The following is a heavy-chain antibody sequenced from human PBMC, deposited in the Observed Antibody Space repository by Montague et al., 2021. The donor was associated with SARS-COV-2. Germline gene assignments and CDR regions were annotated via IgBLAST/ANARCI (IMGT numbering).Heavy chain of an antibody. V-gene: IGHV6-1*01. CDR3: ARGISATNK. CDR2: TYYRSKWYN. CDR1: GDSVSSNTAA. J-gene: IGHJ4*02. Sequence: CAISGDSVSSNTAAWNWIRRSPSRGLEWLGRTYYRSKWYNDYAVSVKSRISINADTSKSQFSLQLNSVTPEDTAVYYCARGISATNKWGQGTLVTVSS. D-gene: IGHD6-13*01.